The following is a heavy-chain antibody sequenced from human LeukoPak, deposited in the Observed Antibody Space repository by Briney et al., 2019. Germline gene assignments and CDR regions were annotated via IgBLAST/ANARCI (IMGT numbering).Heavy chain of an antibody. CDR1: GGSISSYY. Sequence: PETLSLTCTVSGGSISSYYWSWIRQPPGKGLEWIGYIYYSGSTNYNPSLKSRVTISVDTSKNQFSLKLSSVTAADTAVYYCARGMITFGGGYYFDYWGQGTLVTVSS. D-gene: IGHD3-16*01. CDR3: ARGMITFGGGYYFDY. CDR2: IYYSGST. V-gene: IGHV4-59*01. J-gene: IGHJ4*02.